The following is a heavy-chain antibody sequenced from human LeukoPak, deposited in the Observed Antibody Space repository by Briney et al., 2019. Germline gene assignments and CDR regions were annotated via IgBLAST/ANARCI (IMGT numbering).Heavy chain of an antibody. CDR3: ARLGRFGALLPYYYYMDV. CDR2: VCSSGST. Sequence: SQTLSLTCTVSGGSISSGSHYWTWIRQPAGKGLEYIGRVCSSGSTDSNPSLRSRLTMSVDTSKNQLSLKLTSVTAADTAVYYCARLGRFGALLPYYYYMDVWGKGTTVTVSS. V-gene: IGHV4-61*02. CDR1: GGSISSGSHY. D-gene: IGHD3-10*01. J-gene: IGHJ6*03.